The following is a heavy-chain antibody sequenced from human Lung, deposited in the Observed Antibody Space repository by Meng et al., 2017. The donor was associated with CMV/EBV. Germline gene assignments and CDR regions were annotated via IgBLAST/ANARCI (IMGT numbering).Heavy chain of an antibody. CDR3: AREDYRSLYFDY. CDR2: IYYSGST. D-gene: IGHD3-16*02. CDR1: GGSISSSSYY. J-gene: IGHJ4*02. Sequence: SXTLSLXCTVSGGSISSSSYYWGWIRQPPGKGLEWIGSIYYSGSTYYNPSLKSRVTISVDTSKNQFSLKLSSVTAADTAVYYCAREDYRSLYFDYWGQGTLVTVS. V-gene: IGHV4-39*02.